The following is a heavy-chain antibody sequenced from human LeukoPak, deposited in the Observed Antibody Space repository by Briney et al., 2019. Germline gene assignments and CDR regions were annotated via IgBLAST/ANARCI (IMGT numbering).Heavy chain of an antibody. CDR3: ADSIAAAGTAGEDWFDP. CDR1: GGSISSGGYS. D-gene: IGHD6-13*01. Sequence: SETLSLTCAVSGGSISSGGYSWSWIRQPPGKGLEWIGYIYHSGSTYYNPSLKSRVTISVDRSKNQFSLKLSSVTAADTAVYYCADSIAAAGTAGEDWFDPWGQGTLVTVSS. CDR2: IYHSGST. V-gene: IGHV4-30-2*01. J-gene: IGHJ5*02.